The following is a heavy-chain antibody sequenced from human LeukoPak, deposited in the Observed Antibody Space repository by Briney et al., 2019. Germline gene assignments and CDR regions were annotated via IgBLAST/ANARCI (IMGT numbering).Heavy chain of an antibody. D-gene: IGHD2-2*01. CDR1: GYTFINFG. CDR3: ARDGTSTDDY. J-gene: IGHJ4*02. CDR2: ISGNNDNP. V-gene: IGHV1-18*01. Sequence: ASVKVSCKASGYTFINFGISWVRQAPGRGLEWMGWISGNNDNPNYGQKFQGRLTVTTDSSTSTAYMELRNLRSDDTAVYYCARDGTSTDDYWGQGTLVTVSS.